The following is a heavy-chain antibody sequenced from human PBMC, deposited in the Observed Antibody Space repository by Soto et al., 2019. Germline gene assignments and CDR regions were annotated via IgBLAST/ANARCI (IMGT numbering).Heavy chain of an antibody. D-gene: IGHD3-22*01. CDR1: GYTFTSSG. Sequence: QVQLVQSGAEVKKPGASVKVSCKASGYTFTSSGMSWVRQAPGQGLEWMGWISAHTGSSEYARRFQGRVTMTTDRSTRTAYMELGSLRSDDTTVYYCARAFFYQGSDSRGYSFDAFDFWGPGTLVTVSS. J-gene: IGHJ3*01. CDR3: ARAFFYQGSDSRGYSFDAFDF. V-gene: IGHV1-18*01. CDR2: ISAHTGSS.